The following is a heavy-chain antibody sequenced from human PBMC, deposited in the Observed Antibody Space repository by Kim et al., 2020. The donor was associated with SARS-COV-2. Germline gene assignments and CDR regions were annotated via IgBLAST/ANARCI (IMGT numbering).Heavy chain of an antibody. CDR2: ISSSSSYI. V-gene: IGHV3-21*01. D-gene: IGHD1-26*01. J-gene: IGHJ3*02. Sequence: GGSLRLSCAASGFTFSSYSMNWVRQAPGKGLEWVSSISSSSSYIYYADSVKGRFTISRDNAKNSLYLQMNSLRAEDTAVYYCARAGSWELNDAFDIWGQGTMVTVSS. CDR1: GFTFSSYS. CDR3: ARAGSWELNDAFDI.